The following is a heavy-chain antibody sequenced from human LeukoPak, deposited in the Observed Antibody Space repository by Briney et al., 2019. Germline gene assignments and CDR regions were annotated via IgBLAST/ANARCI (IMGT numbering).Heavy chain of an antibody. CDR1: GFTFSSYA. CDR2: ISYDGSNK. Sequence: GGSLKLSCAASGFTFSSYAMHWVRQAPGKGLEWVAVISYDGSNKYYADSVKGRFTISRDNSKNTLYLQMNSLRAEDTAVYYCARDSSGYGFYYYYYMDVWGKGTTVTVSS. D-gene: IGHD3-22*01. V-gene: IGHV3-30*04. J-gene: IGHJ6*03. CDR3: ARDSSGYGFYYYYYMDV.